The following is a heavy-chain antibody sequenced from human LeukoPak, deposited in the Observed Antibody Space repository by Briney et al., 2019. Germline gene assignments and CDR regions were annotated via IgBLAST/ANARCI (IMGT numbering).Heavy chain of an antibody. Sequence: GASVKVSCKASGYPFTDYYLHWVRQAPGQGLEWMGWIDPTSGDTKYAQKFQGRVTMTRDTSISTAYIEVSRLRSDDTAMYYCARDGPYYDISYGMDVWGQGTTVTVSS. J-gene: IGHJ6*02. V-gene: IGHV1-2*02. CDR2: IDPTSGDT. D-gene: IGHD3-9*01. CDR3: ARDGPYYDISYGMDV. CDR1: GYPFTDYY.